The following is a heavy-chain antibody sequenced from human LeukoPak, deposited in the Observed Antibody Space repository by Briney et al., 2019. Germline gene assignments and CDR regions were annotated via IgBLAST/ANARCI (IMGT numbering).Heavy chain of an antibody. J-gene: IGHJ4*02. Sequence: PSETLSLTCTVSGGSISSSSYYWGWIRQPPGKGLEWIGSIYYSGSTYYNPSLKSRVTKSVDTSKNQFSLELTSVTAADTAVYYCARQRYYYDSSGYSALSYFDYWGQGTLVTVSS. CDR2: IYYSGST. V-gene: IGHV4-39*01. CDR3: ARQRYYYDSSGYSALSYFDY. CDR1: GGSISSSSYY. D-gene: IGHD3-22*01.